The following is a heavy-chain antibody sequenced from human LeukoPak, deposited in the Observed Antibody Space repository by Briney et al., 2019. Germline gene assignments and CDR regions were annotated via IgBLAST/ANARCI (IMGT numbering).Heavy chain of an antibody. CDR3: ATPNYYGERGLGFDI. Sequence: ASVQVSCQVSGYTLTELSMHWVRQAPGKGLEWMGGFDPEDGETIYAQKFQGRVTMTEDTSTDTAYMELSSLRSEDTAVYYCATPNYYGERGLGFDIWGQGTMVTVSS. V-gene: IGHV1-24*01. J-gene: IGHJ3*02. CDR1: GYTLTELS. CDR2: FDPEDGET. D-gene: IGHD3-10*01.